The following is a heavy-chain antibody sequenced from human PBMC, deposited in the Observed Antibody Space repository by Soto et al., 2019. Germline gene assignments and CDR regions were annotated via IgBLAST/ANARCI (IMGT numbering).Heavy chain of an antibody. CDR1: GGSISSYY. D-gene: IGHD6-13*01. Sequence: SETLSLTCTVSGGSISSYYWSWIRQPPGKGLEWIGYIYYSGSTNYNPSLKSRVTISVDTSKNRFSLKLSSVTAADTAVYYCAGSSSWYSVYYMDVWGKGTTVTVSS. CDR2: IYYSGST. CDR3: AGSSSWYSVYYMDV. V-gene: IGHV4-59*01. J-gene: IGHJ6*03.